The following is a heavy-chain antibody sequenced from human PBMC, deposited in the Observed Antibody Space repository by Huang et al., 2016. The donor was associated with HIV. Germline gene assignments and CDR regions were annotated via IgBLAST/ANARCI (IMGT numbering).Heavy chain of an antibody. D-gene: IGHD2-15*01. V-gene: IGHV3-74*01. CDR2: IKSDGGTT. J-gene: IGHJ3*02. Sequence: EEHLVESGGGLVQPGGSLRLSCEASGFKFSNYWMQWVRQAPGKGLMWVSRIKSDGGTTDYADSVKGRFTISRDNGKNTLYLQMSSLTAEDTAIYYCARAGGFEIWGQGTVVTVSS. CDR1: GFKFSNYW. CDR3: ARAGGFEI.